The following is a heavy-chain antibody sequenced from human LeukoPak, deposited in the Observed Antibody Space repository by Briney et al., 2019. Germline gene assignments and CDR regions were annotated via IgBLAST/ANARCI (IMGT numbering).Heavy chain of an antibody. CDR1: GFTFSSYS. V-gene: IGHV3-21*01. D-gene: IGHD1-1*01. Sequence: KAGGSLRLSCAASGFTFSSYSMNWVRQAPGKGLEWVSSISSSSSYIYYADSVKGRFTISRDNAKNSLYLQMNSLRAEDTAVYYCARVAWNPEYYYMDVWGKGTTVTVSS. J-gene: IGHJ6*03. CDR2: ISSSSSYI. CDR3: ARVAWNPEYYYMDV.